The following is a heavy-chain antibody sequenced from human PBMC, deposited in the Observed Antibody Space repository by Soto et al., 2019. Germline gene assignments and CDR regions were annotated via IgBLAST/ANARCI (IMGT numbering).Heavy chain of an antibody. CDR1: GFTFSSYA. V-gene: IGHV3-23*01. Sequence: GGSLRLSCAASGFTFSSYAISWVRQAPGKGLXWVSXXXGXGXXXYXXXXVKGRFTISRDNSKNTLYLQMNSLRAEDTAVYYCAKTPIPRLFDYWGQGTLLTVSS. J-gene: IGHJ4*02. CDR3: AKTPIPRLFDY. D-gene: IGHD4-17*01. CDR2: XXGXGXXX.